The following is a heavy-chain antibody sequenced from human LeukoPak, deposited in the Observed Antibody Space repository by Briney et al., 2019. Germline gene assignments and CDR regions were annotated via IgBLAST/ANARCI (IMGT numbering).Heavy chain of an antibody. CDR1: GFTFSSYS. V-gene: IGHV3-30*02. J-gene: IGHJ6*03. Sequence: GGSLRLSRAASGFTFSSYSMNWVRQAPGKGLEWVTFIRNDGSHKYYTDSVKGRFTISRDNSKNTLFLQMNSLRPEDTAVYYCAKDGGWYELYYMDVWGTGTTVTVSS. CDR2: IRNDGSHK. CDR3: AKDGGWYELYYMDV. D-gene: IGHD6-19*01.